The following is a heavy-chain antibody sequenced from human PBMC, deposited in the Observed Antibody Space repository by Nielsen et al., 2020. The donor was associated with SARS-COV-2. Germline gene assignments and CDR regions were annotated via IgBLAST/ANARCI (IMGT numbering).Heavy chain of an antibody. CDR2: IYYSGST. D-gene: IGHD6-19*01. CDR3: ARYVAGTSEYFQH. CDR1: GGSISSYY. J-gene: IGHJ1*01. V-gene: IGHV4-59*08. Sequence: GSLRLSCTVSGGSISSYYWSWIRQPPGKGLEWIGYIYYSGSTNYNPSLKSRVTISVDTFKNQFSLKLSSVTAADTAVYYCARYVAGTSEYFQHWGQGTLVTVSS.